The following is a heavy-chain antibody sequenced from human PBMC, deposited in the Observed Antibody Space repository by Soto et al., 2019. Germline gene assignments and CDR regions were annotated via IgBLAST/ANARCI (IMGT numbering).Heavy chain of an antibody. J-gene: IGHJ4*02. Sequence: ASVKVSCKASDYTFNSYGISWVRKAPGQGLEWMGWLSGDNGDIKYAQKFQGRVTMTTDISTSTVYMELRSLSSDDTVVYFCAGSRGFGFDFWGQGTLVTVSS. V-gene: IGHV1-18*01. CDR3: AGSRGFGFDF. CDR2: LSGDNGDI. CDR1: DYTFNSYG. D-gene: IGHD2-15*01.